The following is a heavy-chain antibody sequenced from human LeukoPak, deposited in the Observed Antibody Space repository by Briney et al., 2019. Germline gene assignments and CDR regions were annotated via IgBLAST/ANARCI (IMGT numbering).Heavy chain of an antibody. CDR1: GDSISSSSSY. V-gene: IGHV4-39*07. J-gene: IGHJ4*02. D-gene: IGHD3-22*01. Sequence: SETLSLTCTVSGDSISSSSSYWGWIRQPPGEGLEWIGSIYYSGSTYYNPSLKSRVTISIDTSKNQFSLKLTSVTAADTAVYYCARGRYYDSSGYYLDYWGQGTLVTVSS. CDR2: IYYSGST. CDR3: ARGRYYDSSGYYLDY.